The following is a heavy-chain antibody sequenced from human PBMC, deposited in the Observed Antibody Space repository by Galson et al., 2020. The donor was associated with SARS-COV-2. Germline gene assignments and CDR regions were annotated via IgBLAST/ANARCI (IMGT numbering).Heavy chain of an antibody. D-gene: IGHD3-10*01. J-gene: IGHJ6*02. CDR3: ATGRYGSGSYNYYYYGMDV. CDR2: FDPEDGET. Sequence: GESLKISCKVSGYTLTELSMHWVRQAPGKGLEWMGGFDPEDGETIYAQKFQGRVTMTEDTSTDTAYMELSSLRSEDTAVYYCATGRYGSGSYNYYYYGMDVWGQGTTVTVSS. CDR1: GYTLTELS. V-gene: IGHV1-24*01.